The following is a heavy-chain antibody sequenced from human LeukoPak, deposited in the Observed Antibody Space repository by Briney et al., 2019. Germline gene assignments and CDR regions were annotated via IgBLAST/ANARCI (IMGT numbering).Heavy chain of an antibody. V-gene: IGHV3-23*01. CDR2: IRGSGGST. D-gene: IGHD3-3*01. J-gene: IGHJ4*02. Sequence: GGSLRLSCAASGFTFSSYAISWVRQAPGKGLEWVSAIRGSGGSTYYTDSVKGRFTISRDNVKNSLYLQMNSLRAEDTAVYYCAREPTIFGVVIPPDYWGQGTLVTVSS. CDR1: GFTFSSYA. CDR3: AREPTIFGVVIPPDY.